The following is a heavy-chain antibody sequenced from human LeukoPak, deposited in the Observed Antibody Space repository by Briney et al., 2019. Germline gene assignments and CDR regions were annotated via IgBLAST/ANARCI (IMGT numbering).Heavy chain of an antibody. CDR1: GYTFTGYY. CDR2: INPNSGGT. J-gene: IGHJ6*03. V-gene: IGHV1-2*02. D-gene: IGHD5-18*01. CDR3: ARDRGIQLWERYYYYYMDV. Sequence: AXXKVSCKASGYTFTGYYMHWVRQAPGQGLEWMGWINPNSGGTNYAQKFQGRVTITRYTSISTAYMELSRLRSDDTAVYYCARDRGIQLWERYYYYYMDVWGKGTTVTVSS.